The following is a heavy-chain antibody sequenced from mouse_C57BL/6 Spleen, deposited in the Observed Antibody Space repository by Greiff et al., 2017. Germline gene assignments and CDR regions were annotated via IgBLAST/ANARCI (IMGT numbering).Heavy chain of an antibody. V-gene: IGHV1-72*01. J-gene: IGHJ3*01. D-gene: IGHD6-1*01. CDR2: IDPNSGGT. CDR3: ARLEGDECDDAWFAY. Sequence: QVQLQQPGAELVKPGASVKLSCKASGYTFTSYWMPWVKQMPGRGLEWIGRIDPNSGGTKYNEKFKSKATLTVDKPTSTAYMQLSSLTSEESAVKYCARLEGDECDDAWFAYWGQGTLVTVSA. CDR1: GYTFTSYW.